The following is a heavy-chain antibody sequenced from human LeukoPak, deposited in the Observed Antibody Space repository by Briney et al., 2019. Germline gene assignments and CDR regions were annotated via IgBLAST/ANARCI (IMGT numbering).Heavy chain of an antibody. CDR3: TTGCSGGSSQVYYYYMDV. CDR2: IKKDGSEK. CDR1: GFTLSSYW. Sequence: GGSLRLSCAASGFTLSSYWMSWVRQAPGKGLEGVANIKKDGSEKYYVDSVKGRFTISRDNAKTSLYLQMNSLKTEDTAVYYCTTGCSGGSSQVYYYYMDVWGKGTTVTVSS. J-gene: IGHJ6*03. V-gene: IGHV3-7*03. D-gene: IGHD2-15*01.